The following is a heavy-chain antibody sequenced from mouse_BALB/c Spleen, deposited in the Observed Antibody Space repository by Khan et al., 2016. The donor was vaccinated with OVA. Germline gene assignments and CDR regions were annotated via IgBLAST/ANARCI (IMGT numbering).Heavy chain of an antibody. J-gene: IGHJ2*01. D-gene: IGHD1-1*01. V-gene: IGHV1S81*02. CDR3: ARIKKIVATYFDY. Sequence: QVQLQQSGAELVKAGASVKMSCKASGYTFTSYWMHWVKQRLGQGLEWFAETNPTNGRTYYNETFKSKATLTVDKSSSTAYMLLSGPTFEDSAGYYCARIKKIVATYFDYWGQGTTLTVSS. CDR1: GYTFTSYW. CDR2: TNPTNGRT.